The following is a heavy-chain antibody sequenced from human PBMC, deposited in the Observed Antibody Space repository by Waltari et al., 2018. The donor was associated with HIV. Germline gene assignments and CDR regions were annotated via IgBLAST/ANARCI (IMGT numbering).Heavy chain of an antibody. CDR2: VNQDGGHT. CDR1: GYTFTSYY. J-gene: IGHJ4*02. D-gene: IGHD2-2*01. V-gene: IGHV1-46*01. CDR3: ARDQGLQLEFCDY. Sequence: QVQLVQSGAEVKKPVASVKVSCKASGYTFTSYYMNWVRQAPGQGLEWMGVVNQDGGHTSYAQKFQGRVTMTRDTSTSTVYMELSSLRSEDTAVYYCARDQGLQLEFCDYWGQGTLVTVSS.